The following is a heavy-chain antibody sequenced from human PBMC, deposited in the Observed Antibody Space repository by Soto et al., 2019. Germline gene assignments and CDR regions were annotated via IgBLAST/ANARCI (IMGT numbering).Heavy chain of an antibody. CDR1: GVSISSYF. CDR3: ARDDGAWFDP. J-gene: IGHJ5*02. D-gene: IGHD3-16*01. Sequence: QVQLQESGPGLVKPSETLALTCTVSGVSISSYFWSWIRIRQPAGKGLEWIGRIYAAERTTYNPAPQSRVTMELDTSKIQFSLRLASVTAADTAVYYCARDDGAWFDPWGQGNLVTVTS. V-gene: IGHV4-4*07. CDR2: IYAAERT.